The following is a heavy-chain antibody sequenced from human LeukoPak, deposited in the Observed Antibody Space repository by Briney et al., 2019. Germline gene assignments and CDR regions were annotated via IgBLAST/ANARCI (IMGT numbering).Heavy chain of an antibody. CDR2: ISGSGGST. CDR3: AKAANYYDSSGYPKWFDP. J-gene: IGHJ5*02. V-gene: IGHV3-23*01. D-gene: IGHD3-22*01. CDR1: GFTFSSYA. Sequence: GGSLRLSCAASGFTFSSYAMSWVRQAPGKGLEWVSAISGSGGSTYYADSVKGRFTISRDNSKNTLYLQMNSLRDEDTAVYYCAKAANYYDSSGYPKWFDPWGQGTLVTVSS.